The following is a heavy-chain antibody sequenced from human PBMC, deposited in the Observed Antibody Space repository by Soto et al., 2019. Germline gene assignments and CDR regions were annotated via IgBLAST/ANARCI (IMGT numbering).Heavy chain of an antibody. CDR2: IYYSGST. CDR3: ARAFYGWFDP. Sequence: QVQLQESGPGLVKPSETLSLTCTVSGGSVSSGSYYWSWIRQPPGKGLEWIGYIYYSGSTNYNPSLKSRVTISVDTSKNQCSLKLSFVTAADTAVYYCARAFYGWFDPWGQGTLVTVSS. CDR1: GGSVSSGSYY. J-gene: IGHJ5*02. V-gene: IGHV4-61*01. D-gene: IGHD3-10*01.